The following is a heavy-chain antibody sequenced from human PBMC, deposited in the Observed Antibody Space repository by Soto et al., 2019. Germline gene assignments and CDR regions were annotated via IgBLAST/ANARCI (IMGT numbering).Heavy chain of an antibody. D-gene: IGHD3-10*01. CDR2: ISYDGRNE. V-gene: IGHV3-30*18. J-gene: IGHJ5*01. Sequence: QVQLVESGGGVVQPGRSLRLSCAASGFTFSSYGMHWVRQAPGKGLEWVAVISYDGRNEYYANSVKGRFTVSRDNSKNTVYLQMNSLRAEDTAVYYCAKDAAVGHYGSASYYNFGWFDSWGQGTLVTVSS. CDR3: AKDAAVGHYGSASYYNFGWFDS. CDR1: GFTFSSYG.